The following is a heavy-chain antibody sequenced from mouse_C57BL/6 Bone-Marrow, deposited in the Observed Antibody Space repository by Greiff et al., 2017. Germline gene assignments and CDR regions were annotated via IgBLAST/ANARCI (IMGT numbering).Heavy chain of an antibody. CDR1: GYTFTSYW. V-gene: IGHV1-64*01. CDR3: ARGGGRGFAY. Sequence: QVQLQQSGAELVKPGASVKLSCKASGYTFTSYWMHWVKQRPGQGLEWIGMIHPNSGSTNYNEKFKSKATLTVDKSSSTAYMQLSSRTSEDSAVYYGARGGGRGFAYWGQGTLVTVSA. D-gene: IGHD3-3*01. CDR2: IHPNSGST. J-gene: IGHJ3*01.